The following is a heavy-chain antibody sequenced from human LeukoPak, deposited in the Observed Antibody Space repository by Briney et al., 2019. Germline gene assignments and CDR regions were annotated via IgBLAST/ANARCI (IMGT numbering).Heavy chain of an antibody. D-gene: IGHD3-22*01. V-gene: IGHV3-30*18. CDR2: ISYDGSNK. Sequence: GGSLRLSCAASGFTFSSYAMTWVRQAPGKGLEWVAVISYDGSNKYYADSVKGRFTISRDNSKNTLYLQMNSLRAEDTAVYYCAKDLRAPTYYYDSSGSPLDYWGQGTLVTVSS. CDR3: AKDLRAPTYYYDSSGSPLDY. CDR1: GFTFSSYA. J-gene: IGHJ4*02.